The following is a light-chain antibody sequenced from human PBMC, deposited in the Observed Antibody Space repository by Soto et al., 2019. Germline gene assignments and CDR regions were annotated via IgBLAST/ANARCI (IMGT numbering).Light chain of an antibody. CDR1: ENINTY. J-gene: IGKJ4*01. CDR3: QHRYNWPLT. Sequence: IVLTQSPATLSVSPGETATLSCRASENINTYLAWYQQKPGQAPKLLIYDASNRATGIPVRFSASGSGTDFTLSISSLEPEDFAVYYCQHRYNWPLTLGGGTKVDIK. CDR2: DAS. V-gene: IGKV3-11*01.